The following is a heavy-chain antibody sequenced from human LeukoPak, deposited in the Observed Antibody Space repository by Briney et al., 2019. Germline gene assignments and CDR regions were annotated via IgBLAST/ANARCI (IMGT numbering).Heavy chain of an antibody. Sequence: GASVKLSCKASGYTFNAYYMHWVRQAPGQGLEWMGWVNPNTGGTKYAQNFQGRVTMTRDTSTTTAYMELTRLNSDDTAVYFCVRSSYCSGGICYSGGHYWGQGTLVTVSS. CDR2: VNPNTGGT. V-gene: IGHV1-2*02. CDR1: GYTFNAYY. CDR3: VRSSYCSGGICYSGGHY. J-gene: IGHJ4*02. D-gene: IGHD2-15*01.